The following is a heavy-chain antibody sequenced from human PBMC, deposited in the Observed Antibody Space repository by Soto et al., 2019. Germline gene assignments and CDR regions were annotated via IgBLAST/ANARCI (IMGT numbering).Heavy chain of an antibody. CDR1: GGSFSGYY. Sequence: SETLSLTCAVYGGSFSGYYWSWIRQPPGKGLEWIGEINHSGSTNYNPSLKSRVTISVDTSKNQFSLKLSSVTAADTAVYYCARRTLRSLRWTPVDYWGQGTLVTVSS. J-gene: IGHJ4*02. CDR2: INHSGST. CDR3: ARRTLRSLRWTPVDY. V-gene: IGHV4-34*01. D-gene: IGHD2-15*01.